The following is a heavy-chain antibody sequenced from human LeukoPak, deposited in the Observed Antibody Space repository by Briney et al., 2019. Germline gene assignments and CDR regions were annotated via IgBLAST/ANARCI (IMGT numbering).Heavy chain of an antibody. CDR3: AKVENYYGSGSYPRYYYMDV. Sequence: GGSLRLSCAASGFTFSSYGMHWVRQAPGKGLEWVAVISYDGSNKYYADSVKGRFTISRDNSKNTLYLQMNSLRAEDTAVYYCAKVENYYGSGSYPRYYYMDVWGKGTTVTVSS. CDR1: GFTFSSYG. J-gene: IGHJ6*03. D-gene: IGHD3-10*01. V-gene: IGHV3-30*18. CDR2: ISYDGSNK.